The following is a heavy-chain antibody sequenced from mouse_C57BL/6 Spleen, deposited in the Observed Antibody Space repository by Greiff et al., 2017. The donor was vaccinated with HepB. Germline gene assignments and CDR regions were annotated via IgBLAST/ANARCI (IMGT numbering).Heavy chain of an antibody. CDR1: GYTFTSHW. J-gene: IGHJ4*01. D-gene: IGHD1-1*01. CDR2: IFPGNGST. V-gene: IGHV1-56*01. Sequence: VQLQQSGPELVRPGASVKISCKAPGYTFTSHWMQWVRQRPGQGLEWIGEIFPGNGSTYYNEKFKGKATLTVDTSSSTAYMQLSSLTSEDSAVYFCARVATKNYDAMDYWGQGTSVTVSS. CDR3: ARVATKNYDAMDY.